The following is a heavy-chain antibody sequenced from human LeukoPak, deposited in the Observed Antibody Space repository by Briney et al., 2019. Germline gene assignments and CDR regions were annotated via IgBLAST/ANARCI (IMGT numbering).Heavy chain of an antibody. CDR3: ARETALGAFDI. V-gene: IGHV1-2*02. Sequence: ASVKVSCKASGYTFTGYYMHWVRQAPGQGLEWMGWINPNSGGTNYAQEFQGRVTMTRDTSISTAYMELSRLRSDDTAVYYCARETALGAFDIWGQGTMVTVSS. J-gene: IGHJ3*02. CDR1: GYTFTGYY. D-gene: IGHD2-21*02. CDR2: INPNSGGT.